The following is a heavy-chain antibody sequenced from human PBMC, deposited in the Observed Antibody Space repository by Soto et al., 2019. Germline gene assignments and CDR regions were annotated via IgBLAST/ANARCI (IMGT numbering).Heavy chain of an antibody. V-gene: IGHV4-31*03. CDR2: IYYSGST. Sequence: QVQLQESGPGLVKPSQTLSLTCTVSGGSISSGGYYWSWIRQHPGKGLEWIGYIYYSGSTYYNPSLKSRVTISVDTSKTQVSLKLSSVTAADTAVYYCARDYDSSGYYYGAVGYWGQGTLVTVAS. J-gene: IGHJ4*02. CDR3: ARDYDSSGYYYGAVGY. CDR1: GGSISSGGYY. D-gene: IGHD3-22*01.